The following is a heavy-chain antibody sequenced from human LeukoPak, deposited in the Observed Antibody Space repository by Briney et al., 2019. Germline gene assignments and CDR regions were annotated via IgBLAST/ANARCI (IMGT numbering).Heavy chain of an antibody. V-gene: IGHV4-34*01. J-gene: IGHJ4*02. CDR1: GGSFSGYY. CDR3: ASSGRGRASRAGRGLFDY. D-gene: IGHD6-19*01. Sequence: SETLSLTCAVYGGSFSGYYWSWIRQPPGKGLEWIGEINHSGSTNYNPSLKSRVTISVDTSKNQFSLKLSSVTAADTAVYYCASSGRGRASRAGRGLFDYWGQGTLVTVSS. CDR2: INHSGST.